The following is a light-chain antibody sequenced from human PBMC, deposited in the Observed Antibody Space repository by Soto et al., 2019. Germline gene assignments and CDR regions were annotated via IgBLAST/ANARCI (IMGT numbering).Light chain of an antibody. CDR2: STY. CDR1: SSNIGSNT. J-gene: IGLJ1*01. CDR3: ATWDDSLNGYV. Sequence: QSVLTQPPSASGTPGQRVTISCSGSSSNIGSNTVNWYQQLPGTAPKLLIYSTYQRPSGVPDRFSGSKSGTSTSLAISGRQSEDEADYYCATWDDSLNGYVFGTGTKLTVL. V-gene: IGLV1-44*01.